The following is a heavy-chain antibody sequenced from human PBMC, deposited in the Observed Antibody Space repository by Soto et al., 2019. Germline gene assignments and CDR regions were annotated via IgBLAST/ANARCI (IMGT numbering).Heavy chain of an antibody. CDR2: INPNSGGT. CDR3: SRGQWLRFQSGTARPEYYFDY. J-gene: IGHJ4*02. CDR1: AYTFTGYN. D-gene: IGHD5-12*01. V-gene: IGHV1-2*04. Sequence: ASLKVSRKPSAYTFTGYNMHCVRQAPGQGREWMGWINPNSGGTNYAQKFQGWVTRTRDTSISTAYMELSRLRSDDTAVYYCSRGQWLRFQSGTARPEYYFDYWGQGTLVTVSS.